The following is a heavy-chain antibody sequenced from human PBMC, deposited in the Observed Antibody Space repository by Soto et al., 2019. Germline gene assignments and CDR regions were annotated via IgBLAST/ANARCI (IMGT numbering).Heavy chain of an antibody. CDR3: AAGGHCSSTSCYYYFDY. CDR1: GGTFSSYA. CDR2: IIPIFGTA. Sequence: QVQLVQSGAEVKKPGSSVKVSCKASGGTFSSYAISWVRQAPGQGVEWMGGIIPIFGTANYAQKFQGRVTITADESTSTAYMELSSLRSEDTAVYYCAAGGHCSSTSCYYYFDYWGQGTLVTVSS. D-gene: IGHD2-2*01. V-gene: IGHV1-69*01. J-gene: IGHJ4*02.